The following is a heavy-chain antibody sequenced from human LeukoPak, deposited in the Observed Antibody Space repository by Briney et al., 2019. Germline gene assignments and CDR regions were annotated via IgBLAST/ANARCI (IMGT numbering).Heavy chain of an antibody. CDR3: AREDDYGVYYYGMDV. CDR2: IIPIFGTA. J-gene: IGHJ6*02. Sequence: SVKVSCKASGGTFSSYAISWVRQAPGQGLEWMGGIIPIFGTANYAQKFQGRVTITADESTSTAYMELNSLRAEDTAVYYCAREDDYGVYYYGMDVWGQGTTVTVSS. V-gene: IGHV1-69*13. CDR1: GGTFSSYA. D-gene: IGHD4-17*01.